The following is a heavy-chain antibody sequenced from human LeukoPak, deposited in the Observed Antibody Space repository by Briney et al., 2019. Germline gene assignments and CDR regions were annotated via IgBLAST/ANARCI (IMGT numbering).Heavy chain of an antibody. D-gene: IGHD1-26*01. Sequence: GGSLRLSCAASGFTFSSYSMNWVRQAPGKGLEWVSSIRSSSSYIYYADSVKGRFTISRDNAKNSLYLQMNSLRAEDTAVYYCARDPGVLVGATGYWGQGTLVTVSS. J-gene: IGHJ4*02. CDR1: GFTFSSYS. CDR3: ARDPGVLVGATGY. V-gene: IGHV3-21*01. CDR2: IRSSSSYI.